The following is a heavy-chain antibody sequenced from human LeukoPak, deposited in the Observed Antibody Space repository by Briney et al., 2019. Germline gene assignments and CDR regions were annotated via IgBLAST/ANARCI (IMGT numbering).Heavy chain of an antibody. V-gene: IGHV1-18*01. CDR1: GFTFISYG. D-gene: IGHD3-22*01. CDR3: ARDRWTVYDSSGYYRDFDY. J-gene: IGHJ4*02. CDR2: IIGYDGDR. Sequence: ASVKVSCKASGFTFISYGFSWVRQAPGQGLEWMGWIIGYDGDRHYAEKFQGRVTITTDTSTSTAYMELRSLRSEDPAVYFYARDRWTVYDSSGYYRDFDYWGQGTLVTVSS.